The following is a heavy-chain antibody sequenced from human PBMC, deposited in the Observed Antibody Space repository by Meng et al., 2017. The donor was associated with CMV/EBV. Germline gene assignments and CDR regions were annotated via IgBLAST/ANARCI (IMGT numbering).Heavy chain of an antibody. D-gene: IGHD1-26*01. V-gene: IGHV3-30-3*01. CDR3: ARDMEPLALVATADY. J-gene: IGHJ4*02. CDR1: GFTFSSYA. CDR2: ISYDVSSK. Sequence: GESLKISCAASGFTFSSYAMSWVRQAPGKGLEWVAVISYDVSSKYYTDSVKGRFTISRDNSKNTLYLQMNSLRAEDTAVYYCARDMEPLALVATADYWGQGTLVTVSS.